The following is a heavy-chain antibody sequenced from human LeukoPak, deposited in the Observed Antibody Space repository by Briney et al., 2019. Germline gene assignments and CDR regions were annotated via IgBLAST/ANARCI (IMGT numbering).Heavy chain of an antibody. CDR3: ARDDSGWYRWFDP. CDR2: ISSSGSTI. CDR1: GFTFSSYE. J-gene: IGHJ5*02. D-gene: IGHD6-19*01. Sequence: GGSLRLSCAASGFTFSSYEMNWVRQAPGKGLEWVSYISSSGSTIHYAGSVKGRFTISRDNAKNSLYLQMNSLRAEDTAVYYCARDDSGWYRWFDPWGQGTLVTVSS. V-gene: IGHV3-48*03.